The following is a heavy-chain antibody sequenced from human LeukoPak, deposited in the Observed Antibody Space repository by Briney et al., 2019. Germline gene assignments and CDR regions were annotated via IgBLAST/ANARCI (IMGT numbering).Heavy chain of an antibody. CDR3: AREGGRRLGYDFWSGYYRPGAFDI. V-gene: IGHV3-21*01. CDR1: GFTFSSYS. D-gene: IGHD3-3*01. J-gene: IGHJ3*02. Sequence: GSLRLSCAASGFTFSSYSMNWVRQAPGKGLEWVSSISSSSSYIYYADSVKGRFTISRDNAKNSLYLQMNSLRAEDTAVYYCAREGGRRLGYDFWSGYYRPGAFDIWGQGTMVTVSS. CDR2: ISSSSSYI.